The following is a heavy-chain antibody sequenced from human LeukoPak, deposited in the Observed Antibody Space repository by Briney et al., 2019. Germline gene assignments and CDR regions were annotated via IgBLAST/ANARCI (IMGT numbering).Heavy chain of an antibody. D-gene: IGHD5-18*01. J-gene: IGHJ5*02. CDR1: GFTFSTYS. CDR2: ISGSSSYI. CDR3: ARGQSYGWFDP. Sequence: PGGSLRLSCAASGFTFSTYSMNWVRHAPGKGLELVSSISGSSSYIYYADSVKGRFTISRDSAQNSLYLQMNSLRAEDTAVYYCARGQSYGWFDPWGQGTLVTVSS. V-gene: IGHV3-21*01.